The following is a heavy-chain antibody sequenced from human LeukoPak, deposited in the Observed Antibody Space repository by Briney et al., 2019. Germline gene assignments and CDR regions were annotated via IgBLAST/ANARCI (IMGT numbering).Heavy chain of an antibody. CDR1: GYTLTELS. D-gene: IGHD3-3*01. CDR3: ATSSITIFGVVTATFDY. J-gene: IGHJ4*02. V-gene: IGHV1-24*01. CDR2: FDPEDGET. Sequence: ASVKVSCKVSGYTLTELSMHWVRQAPGKGLEWMGGFDPEDGETIYAQKFQGRVTMTEDTSTDTAYMELSSLRSGDTAVYYCATSSITIFGVVTATFDYWGQGTLVTVSS.